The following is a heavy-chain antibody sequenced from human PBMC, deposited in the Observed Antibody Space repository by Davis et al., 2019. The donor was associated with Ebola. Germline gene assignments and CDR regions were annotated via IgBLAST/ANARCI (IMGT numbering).Heavy chain of an antibody. CDR1: GLLVSSHW. D-gene: IGHD2-2*01. J-gene: IGHJ4*02. CDR2: INLHGNT. Sequence: HTGGSLRLSCAASGLLVSSHWMHWVRQTPGKGLVWISHINLHGNTNYADFVKGRSTISRGNGKNTVYLQMNSLRAEDTAIYYCASGRAMLQAIPTYWGQGTLVTVSS. CDR3: ASGRAMLQAIPTY. V-gene: IGHV3-74*01.